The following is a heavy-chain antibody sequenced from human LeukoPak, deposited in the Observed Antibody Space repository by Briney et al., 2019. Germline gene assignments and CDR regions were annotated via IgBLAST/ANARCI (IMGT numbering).Heavy chain of an antibody. CDR1: GFSFTTAW. CDR3: TTDFAHFDFSSGFYSY. J-gene: IGHJ4*02. Sequence: TPGGSLRLSCAASGFSFTTAWMVWVRQAPGKGLEWVGRIKANIDGGTTDFAAPVKGRFTISRDDLRKMVYLQMNSLKTDDTGVYYCTTDFAHFDFSSGFYSYCGQGTLVAVSS. D-gene: IGHD3-3*01. CDR2: IKANIDGGTT. V-gene: IGHV3-15*01.